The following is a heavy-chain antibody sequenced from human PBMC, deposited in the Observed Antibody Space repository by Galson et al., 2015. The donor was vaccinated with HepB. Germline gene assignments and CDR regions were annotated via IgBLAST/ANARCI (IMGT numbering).Heavy chain of an antibody. Sequence: SLRLSCAASGFSFSNYAMHWVRQAPGTGLEWVAVIWSDGSNTKYADSVEGRFTISRDNSKNTLYLQMNTLRGEDTAVYHCARMVNVDGNPSKGPLDYWGQGTLVTVSS. D-gene: IGHD2-21*01. CDR1: GFSFSNYA. CDR3: ARMVNVDGNPSKGPLDY. V-gene: IGHV3-33*01. CDR2: IWSDGSNT. J-gene: IGHJ4*02.